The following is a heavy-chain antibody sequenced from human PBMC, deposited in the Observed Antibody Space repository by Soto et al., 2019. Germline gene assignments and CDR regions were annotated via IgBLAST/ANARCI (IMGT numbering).Heavy chain of an antibody. CDR3: ARAGTLLWFGELFDGYYYYMDV. CDR1: GYTFTSYD. CDR2: MNPNSGNT. D-gene: IGHD3-10*01. V-gene: IGHV1-8*01. Sequence: ASVKVSCKASGYTFTSYDINWVRQATGQGLEWMGWMNPNSGNTGYAQKFQGRVTMTRNTSISTAYMELSSLRSEDTAVYYCARAGTLLWFGELFDGYYYYMDVWGKGTTVTVSS. J-gene: IGHJ6*03.